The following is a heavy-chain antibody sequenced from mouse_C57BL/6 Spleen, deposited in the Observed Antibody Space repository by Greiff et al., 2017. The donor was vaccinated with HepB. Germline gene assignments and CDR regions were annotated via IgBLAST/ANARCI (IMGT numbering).Heavy chain of an antibody. V-gene: IGHV6-3*01. CDR2: IRLKSDNYAT. Sequence: EVKVEESGGGLVQPGGSMKLSCVASGFTFSNYWMNWVRQSPEKGLEWVAQIRLKSDNYATHYAESVKGRFTSSREDSKSSVYLQMNNLRAEDTGIYYCAEFAYWGQGTLVTVSA. CDR3: AEFAY. J-gene: IGHJ3*01. CDR1: GFTFSNYW.